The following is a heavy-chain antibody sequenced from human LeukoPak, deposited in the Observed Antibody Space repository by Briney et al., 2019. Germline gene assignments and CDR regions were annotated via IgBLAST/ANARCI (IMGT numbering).Heavy chain of an antibody. Sequence: ASVKVSCKASGYTFTGYYMHWVRQAPGQGLEWMGWINPNSGGTNYAQKFQGRVTMTRDTSISTAYMELSSLRSEDTAVYYCARFMASSSWLFDYWGQGTLVTVST. CDR1: GYTFTGYY. J-gene: IGHJ4*02. V-gene: IGHV1-2*02. CDR3: ARFMASSSWLFDY. CDR2: INPNSGGT. D-gene: IGHD6-13*01.